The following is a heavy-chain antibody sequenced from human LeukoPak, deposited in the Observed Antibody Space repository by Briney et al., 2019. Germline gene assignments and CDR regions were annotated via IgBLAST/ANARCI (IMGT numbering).Heavy chain of an antibody. Sequence: GASSRVPCKTSGFPFTDYYLNWVRQAPGQGLQWMGWIRPNTGDTNYAQEFQGRVTVTRETSISTVYMELSSLRSDDSAVYYCARTKFVTTIPAAIGTLDPWGQGTLVIVSS. CDR1: GFPFTDYY. CDR3: ARTKFVTTIPAAIGTLDP. J-gene: IGHJ5*02. D-gene: IGHD2-2*02. V-gene: IGHV1-2*02. CDR2: IRPNTGDT.